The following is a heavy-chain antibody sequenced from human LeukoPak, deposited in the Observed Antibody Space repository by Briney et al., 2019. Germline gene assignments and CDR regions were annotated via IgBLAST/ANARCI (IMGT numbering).Heavy chain of an antibody. Sequence: PSETLSLTCAVSGGSISSSNWWSWVRQPPGKGLEWIGEIYHSGSTNYNPSLKSRVTISVDTSKNQFSLKLSSVTAADTAVYYCARSRGGSGSYYNAFDYWGQGTLVTVSS. CDR1: GGSISSSNW. V-gene: IGHV4-4*02. CDR2: IYHSGST. J-gene: IGHJ4*02. CDR3: ARSRGGSGSYYNAFDY. D-gene: IGHD3-10*01.